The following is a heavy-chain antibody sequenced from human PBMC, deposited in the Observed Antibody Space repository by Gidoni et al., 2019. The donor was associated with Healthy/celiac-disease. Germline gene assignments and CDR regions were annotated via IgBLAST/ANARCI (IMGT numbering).Heavy chain of an antibody. D-gene: IGHD6-19*01. V-gene: IGHV3-23*04. Sequence: EVQLVESGGGLVQPGGSLRLSCASSGFTFTSYAMSWVRQAPGKGLEWVSAISGRGGSTYYADSVKGRFTISRDNSKNTLYLQMNSLRAEDTAVYDCAKVGRVGWLDTYYFDYWGQGTLVTVSS. CDR3: AKVGRVGWLDTYYFDY. CDR1: GFTFTSYA. CDR2: ISGRGGST. J-gene: IGHJ4*02.